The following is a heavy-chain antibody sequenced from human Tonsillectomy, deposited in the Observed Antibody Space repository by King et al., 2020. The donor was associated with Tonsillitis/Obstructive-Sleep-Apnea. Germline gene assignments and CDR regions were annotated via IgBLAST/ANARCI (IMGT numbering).Heavy chain of an antibody. J-gene: IGHJ4*02. CDR3: ARVGRKEVWSLDH. D-gene: IGHD3-10*01. CDR2: IKQGGNEK. CDR1: GFTLSTYW. V-gene: IGHV3-7*03. Sequence: VQLVESGGGLVQPGGSLRLSCAASGFTLSTYWMSWVRQDPGKGLEWVANIKQGGNEKYYVDSVKGRFTISRDNTKNSLYLQMNSLRAEDAAVYYCARVGRKEVWSLDHWGQGTLVTVSS.